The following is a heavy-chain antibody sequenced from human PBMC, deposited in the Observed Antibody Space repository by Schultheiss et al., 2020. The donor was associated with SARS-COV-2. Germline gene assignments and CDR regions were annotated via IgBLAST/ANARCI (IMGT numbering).Heavy chain of an antibody. D-gene: IGHD1-26*01. V-gene: IGHV4-34*01. CDR3: ARGSGSSPFYFDY. Sequence: SETLSLTCAVYGGSFSGYYWSWIRQPPGKGLEWIGEINHSGSTNYNPSLKSRVTISVDTSKNQFSLKLSSVTAADTAVYYCARGSGSSPFYFDYWGQGTRVTVSS. CDR2: INHSGST. CDR1: GGSFSGYY. J-gene: IGHJ4*02.